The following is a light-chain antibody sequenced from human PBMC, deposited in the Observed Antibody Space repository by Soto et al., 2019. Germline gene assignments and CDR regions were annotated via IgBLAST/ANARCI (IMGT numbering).Light chain of an antibody. V-gene: IGKV1-5*01. CDR3: QQYSSYFPWT. J-gene: IGKJ1*01. CDR1: QSISGW. Sequence: DIQMTQSPSTLSASVGDRVTITCRASQSISGWLAWYQQKPGKVPKLLIYDASSLEGGVPSRFSGSGSGTEFTLTISSLQPDDFATYYCQQYSSYFPWTFGQGTKVEIK. CDR2: DAS.